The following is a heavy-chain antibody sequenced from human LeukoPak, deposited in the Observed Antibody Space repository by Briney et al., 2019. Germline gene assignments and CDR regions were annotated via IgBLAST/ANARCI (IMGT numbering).Heavy chain of an antibody. CDR2: IIPIFGTA. CDR1: GGTFSSEA. D-gene: IGHD1-14*01. V-gene: IGHV1-69*13. CDR3: AREPPVPNRYYHYMDV. J-gene: IGHJ6*03. Sequence: SVKVSCKVSGGTFSSEAFSWVRQAPGQGLEWMGGIIPIFGTANYAQKFRARVTISADESTSTVYMELSSLRSDDTAVYYCAREPPVPNRYYHYMDVWGKGTTVAVSS.